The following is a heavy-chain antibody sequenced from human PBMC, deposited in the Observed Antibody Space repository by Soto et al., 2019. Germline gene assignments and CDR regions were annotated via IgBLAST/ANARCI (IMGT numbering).Heavy chain of an antibody. CDR3: VIFWPPPYSDALTDYTDPFDY. D-gene: IGHD3-9*01. V-gene: IGHV4-34*01. J-gene: IGHJ4*02. CDR2: INHSGST. CDR1: GGSFSGYY. Sequence: PSETLSLTCAVSGGSFSGYYWSWIRQPPGKGLEWIGEINHSGSTNYNPSLKSRVTITVDTSKSQFSLKLSSVTAADTAVYYCVIFWPPPYSDALTDYTDPFDYWGQGTLVTVSS.